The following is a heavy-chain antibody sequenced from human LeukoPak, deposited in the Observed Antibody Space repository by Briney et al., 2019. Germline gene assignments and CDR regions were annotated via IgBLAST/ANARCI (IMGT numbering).Heavy chain of an antibody. CDR3: ARASFGDYSAEYFHH. J-gene: IGHJ1*01. CDR2: IYSSGTT. CDR1: GGSISSTGYY. D-gene: IGHD4-17*01. V-gene: IGHV4-61*10. Sequence: PSETLSLTCTVSGGSISSTGYYWSWIRQPAGKGLEWIGRIYSSGTTNYNPSLKSRVTISVDTSKNQFSLKLNSVTAADTAVYYCARASFGDYSAEYFHHWGQGTLVTVSS.